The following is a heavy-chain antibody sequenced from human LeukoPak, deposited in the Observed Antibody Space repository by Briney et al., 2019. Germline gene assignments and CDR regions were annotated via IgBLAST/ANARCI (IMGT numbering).Heavy chain of an antibody. Sequence: SETLSLTCTVSGGSISSYYWSWIRQPPGKGLEWIGYIYYSGSTNYNPSLKSRATISVDTSKNQFSLKLSSVTAADTAVYYCARGRSPGYYYYMDVWGKGTTVTVSS. CDR1: GGSISSYY. J-gene: IGHJ6*03. V-gene: IGHV4-59*01. CDR3: ARGRSPGYYYYMDV. CDR2: IYYSGST.